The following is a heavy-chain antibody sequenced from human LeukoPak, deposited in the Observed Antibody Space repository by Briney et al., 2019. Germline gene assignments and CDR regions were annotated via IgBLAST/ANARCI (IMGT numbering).Heavy chain of an antibody. CDR3: ARDRGYCTNGVCYTDNWFDP. CDR1: GGSISSYY. V-gene: IGHV4-4*07. J-gene: IGHJ5*02. D-gene: IGHD2-8*01. Sequence: SETLSLTCTASGGSISSYYWSWIRQPAGKGLEWIGRIYTSGSTNYNPSLKSRVTMSVDTSKNQFSLKLRSVTAADTAVYYCARDRGYCTNGVCYTDNWFDPWGQGTLVTVSS. CDR2: IYTSGST.